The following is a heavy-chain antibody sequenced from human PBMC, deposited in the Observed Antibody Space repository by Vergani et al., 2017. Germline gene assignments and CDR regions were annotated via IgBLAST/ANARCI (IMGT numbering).Heavy chain of an antibody. V-gene: IGHV3-33*01. J-gene: IGHJ3*02. D-gene: IGHD6-13*01. Sequence: QVQLVESGGGVVQPGRSLRLSCAASGFTFSSYGMHCVRQAPGKGLEWVAVIWYDGSNKEYADSVKGRFTISRDNSKNTLYMQMNSLSAEDTAVYYCARDLAAAAGTDAFDIWGQGTMVTVSS. CDR1: GFTFSSYG. CDR3: ARDLAAAAGTDAFDI. CDR2: IWYDGSNK.